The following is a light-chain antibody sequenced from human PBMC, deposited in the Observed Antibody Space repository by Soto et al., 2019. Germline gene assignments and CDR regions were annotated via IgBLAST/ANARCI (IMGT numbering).Light chain of an antibody. CDR2: KAA. CDR1: QSITTW. Sequence: DIEMTQSPSTLSAAVGDRVTITFRASQSITTWLAWYQQKPGKAPKLLIYKAATLQSGVPPRFRGSGYGTEFTLTINGLQPDDFATYYCQQYNSDSTFGQGT. V-gene: IGKV1-5*03. J-gene: IGKJ2*01. CDR3: QQYNSDST.